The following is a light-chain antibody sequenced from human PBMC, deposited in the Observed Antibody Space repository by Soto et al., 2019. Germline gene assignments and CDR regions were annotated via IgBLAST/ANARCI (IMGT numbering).Light chain of an antibody. CDR2: RNN. V-gene: IGLV1-47*01. CDR1: SSNIGGNF. J-gene: IGLJ2*01. Sequence: QSVLTQPPSASGTPGLRVTISCSGSSSNIGGNFVFWYQQLPGTAPKLLIYRNNQRPSGVPDRFSGSKSGTSASLAISGLRSEAEADYYCAAWDDSLSGVVFGAGTKVTVL. CDR3: AAWDDSLSGVV.